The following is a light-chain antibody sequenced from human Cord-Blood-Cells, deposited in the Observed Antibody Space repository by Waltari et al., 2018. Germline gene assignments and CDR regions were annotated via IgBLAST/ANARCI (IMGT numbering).Light chain of an antibody. CDR3: QQYNNWPLT. J-gene: IGKJ4*01. V-gene: IGKV3-15*01. Sequence: EIVMTQSPATLSVYPGERATLSCRASQSVSSNLAWYQQKPGQAPRLLIYGASTRATVIPARFSGSGSGTEFTLTISSLQSEDFAVYYCQQYNNWPLTFGGGTKVEIK. CDR1: QSVSSN. CDR2: GAS.